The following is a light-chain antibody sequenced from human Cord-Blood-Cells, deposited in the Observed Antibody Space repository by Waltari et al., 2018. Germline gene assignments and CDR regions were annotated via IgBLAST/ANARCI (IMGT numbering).Light chain of an antibody. Sequence: SHQLTQLPSVPVSPPQTPSITPSGDQLGAKYACWYQQKPVQSPVLVIYQDRKRPPGIPERFSGSNSGNTATLSISGTQAMDEADYYCQAWDSSTYVFGTGTKVTVL. CDR3: QAWDSSTYV. V-gene: IGLV3-1*01. CDR1: QLGAKY. CDR2: QDR. J-gene: IGLJ1*01.